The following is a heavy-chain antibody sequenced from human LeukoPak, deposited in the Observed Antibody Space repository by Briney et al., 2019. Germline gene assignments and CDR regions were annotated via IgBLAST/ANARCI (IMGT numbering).Heavy chain of an antibody. J-gene: IGHJ5*02. V-gene: IGHV4-61*05. CDR3: ARGNDFWSGYSWFDP. CDR1: GGSISSRIRYY. CDR2: IYYSGST. Sequence: SETLSLTCTVSGGSISSRIRYYWGWIRQPPGKGLEWIGYIYYSGSTNYNPSLKSRVTISVDTSKNQFSLRLSSVTAADTAVYYCARGNDFWSGYSWFDPWGQGTLVTVSS. D-gene: IGHD3-3*01.